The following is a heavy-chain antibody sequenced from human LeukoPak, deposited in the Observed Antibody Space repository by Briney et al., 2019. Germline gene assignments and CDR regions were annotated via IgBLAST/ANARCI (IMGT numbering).Heavy chain of an antibody. J-gene: IGHJ4*02. V-gene: IGHV3-48*02. D-gene: IGHD4-11*01. Sequence: GGSLRLSCAASGFTFSNYDMNWVRQPPGKGLKWVSYISSSSSTIYYADSVKGRLTITRNNDKNSLYLQMNSLRDEDMAVYYCASLRYYSNYIWGEGTLVTVSS. CDR3: ASLRYYSNYI. CDR2: ISSSSSTI. CDR1: GFTFSNYD.